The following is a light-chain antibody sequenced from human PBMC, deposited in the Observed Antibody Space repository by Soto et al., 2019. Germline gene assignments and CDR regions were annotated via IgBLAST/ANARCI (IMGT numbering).Light chain of an antibody. CDR3: QQSYTNPFT. J-gene: IGKJ3*01. V-gene: IGKV1-39*01. Sequence: DIQMTQSPSSVSASVGDRVTITCRASQYISKYLNGYQQKPGKAPKLLIYAASRMQSGVPSRFSGSRSGTDFTLTISSLQPEDFATYSCQQSYTNPFTFGPGTRVDI. CDR1: QYISKY. CDR2: AAS.